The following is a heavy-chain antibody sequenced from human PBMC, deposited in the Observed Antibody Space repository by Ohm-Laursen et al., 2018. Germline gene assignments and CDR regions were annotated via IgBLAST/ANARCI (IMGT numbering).Heavy chain of an antibody. CDR3: ARGFSGWWGRIDY. CDR1: GGSFSDYY. CDR2: LNHSGST. J-gene: IGHJ4*02. D-gene: IGHD6-19*01. V-gene: IGHV4-34*01. Sequence: GTLSLTCAVYGGSFSDYYWSWIRQPPGKGLEWIGELNHSGSTNYNPSLKSRVSISVDTSKNQLSLRLSSVTAADTAVYYCARGFSGWWGRIDYWGQGILVTVSS.